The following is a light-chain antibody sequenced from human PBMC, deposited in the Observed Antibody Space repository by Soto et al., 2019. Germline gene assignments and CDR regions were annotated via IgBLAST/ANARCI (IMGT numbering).Light chain of an antibody. J-gene: IGKJ4*01. V-gene: IGKV3-20*01. CDR3: QHYRTS. Sequence: EIVLTQSPGTLSLSPGERATLSCRASQGVSSSYLAWYQQKPGQPPRLLIYGASSRATGIPDRFSGSGSGTYFTLTITRLEPEDVEVYYCQHYRTSFGGGTKVEIK. CDR2: GAS. CDR1: QGVSSSY.